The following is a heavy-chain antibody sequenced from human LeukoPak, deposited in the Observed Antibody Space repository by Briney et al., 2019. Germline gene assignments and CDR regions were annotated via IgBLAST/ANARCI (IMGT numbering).Heavy chain of an antibody. D-gene: IGHD2-8*01. J-gene: IGHJ6*02. CDR3: ARGPERTGVGTRYYYDMDV. CDR2: ISYDGSNK. V-gene: IGHV3-30-3*01. Sequence: PGGSLRLSCAASGFTFSSYAMSWVRQAPGKGLEWLAVISYDGSNKYYADSVKGRFTISRDNSKNTLYLQMNSLRAEDTAVYYCARGPERTGVGTRYYYDMDVWGQGTTVTVSS. CDR1: GFTFSSYA.